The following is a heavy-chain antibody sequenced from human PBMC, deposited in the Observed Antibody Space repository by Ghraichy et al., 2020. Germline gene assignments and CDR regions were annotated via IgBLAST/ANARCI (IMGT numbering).Heavy chain of an antibody. CDR2: ISAGGDRR. J-gene: IGHJ6*04. CDR1: GITGSTQA. Sequence: GGSLRLSCAVSGITGSTQAVTWVRQAPGQGLQWVSTISAGGDRRYADSLEGRFTVSRDKSKNTVNLQMNFLRAEDTAVYYCARDPDYDFWNGYTSLDVWGTGMTVTVST. V-gene: IGHV3-23*01. CDR3: ARDPDYDFWNGYTSLDV. D-gene: IGHD3/OR15-3a*01.